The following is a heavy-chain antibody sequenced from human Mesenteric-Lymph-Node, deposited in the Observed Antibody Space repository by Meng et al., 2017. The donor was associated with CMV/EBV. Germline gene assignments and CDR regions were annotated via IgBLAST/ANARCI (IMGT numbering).Heavy chain of an antibody. D-gene: IGHD2-21*02. V-gene: IGHV7-4-1*02. CDR3: ARDSLTATFDS. CDR1: GYTFNRYA. J-gene: IGHJ5*01. CDR2: INMSTGKP. Sequence: VSCKASGYTFNRYAMNWVRQAPGQGLEWMGWINMSTGKPVYAQGFTGRFVFSLDTSVTTAYLQISSLKADDTAVYYCARDSLTATFDSWGQGTLVTLL.